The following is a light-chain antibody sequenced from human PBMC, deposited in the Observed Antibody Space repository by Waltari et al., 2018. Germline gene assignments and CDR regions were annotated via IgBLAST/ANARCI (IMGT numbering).Light chain of an antibody. CDR2: DAS. CDR3: QQRSNWPAT. Sequence: ELVLTQSPATLSLSPGARATLSCRASQSVSSYLAWYQQKPGQAPRLLIYDASNRATGIPARFSGSGSGTDFTLTISSLEPEDFAVYYCQQRSNWPATFGQGTRLEIK. J-gene: IGKJ5*01. V-gene: IGKV3-11*01. CDR1: QSVSSY.